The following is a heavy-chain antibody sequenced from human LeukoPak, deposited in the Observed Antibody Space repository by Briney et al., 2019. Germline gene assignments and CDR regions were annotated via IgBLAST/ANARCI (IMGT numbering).Heavy chain of an antibody. CDR3: ARHLRVIPAAMSYYYYYMDV. V-gene: IGHV4-39*01. D-gene: IGHD2-2*01. Sequence: PGRSLRLSCAASGFTVSSNYMSWVRQAPGKGLEWIGSIYYSGSTYYNPSLKSRVTISVDSSKNQFSLKLSSVTAAETAVYYCARHLRVIPAAMSYYYYYMDVWGKGTTVTISS. CDR1: GFTVSSNY. J-gene: IGHJ6*03. CDR2: IYYSGST.